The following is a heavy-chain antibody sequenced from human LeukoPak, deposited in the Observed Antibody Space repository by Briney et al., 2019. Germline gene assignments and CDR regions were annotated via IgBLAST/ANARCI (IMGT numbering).Heavy chain of an antibody. D-gene: IGHD6-13*01. J-gene: IGHJ5*02. CDR2: ISTSGGDT. V-gene: IGHV3-23*01. CDR3: AKGGIAAAGFDP. CDR1: GFTSTSYA. Sequence: PGGSLRLSCAASGFTSTSYAMAWVRQAPGKGLEWVSSISTSGGDTLYADSVKGRFTISRDNSKNTLYLQMNSLRAEDTAVYYCAKGGIAAAGFDPWGQGTLVTVSS.